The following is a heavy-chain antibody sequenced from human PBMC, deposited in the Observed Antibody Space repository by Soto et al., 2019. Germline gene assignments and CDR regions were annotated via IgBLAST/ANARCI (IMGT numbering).Heavy chain of an antibody. Sequence: QLQLQESGPGLVKPSETLSLTCTVSGGSISSSSYYWGWIRHPPGKGLEWIGTIYYSAYTYYNPSLKSRVTISVDTSKNQFSLKLSSVTAADTAVYYCARLLGPWGQGTLVTVSS. CDR3: ARLLGP. CDR2: IYYSAYT. CDR1: GGSISSSSYY. J-gene: IGHJ5*02. V-gene: IGHV4-39*01. D-gene: IGHD2-15*01.